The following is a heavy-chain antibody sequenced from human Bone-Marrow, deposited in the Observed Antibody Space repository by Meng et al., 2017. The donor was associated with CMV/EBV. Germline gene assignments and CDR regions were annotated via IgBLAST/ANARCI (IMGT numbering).Heavy chain of an antibody. Sequence: SETLSLTCAVYGGSFSGYYWSWIRQPPGKGLEWIGEINHSGSTNYNPSLKSRVTISVDTSKNQFSLKLSSVTAADTAVYYCARGLNVVVPAAILNYYYYGMDVWGQGTTVTVSS. V-gene: IGHV4-34*01. D-gene: IGHD2-2*02. CDR1: GGSFSGYY. CDR3: ARGLNVVVPAAILNYYYYGMDV. J-gene: IGHJ6*02. CDR2: INHSGST.